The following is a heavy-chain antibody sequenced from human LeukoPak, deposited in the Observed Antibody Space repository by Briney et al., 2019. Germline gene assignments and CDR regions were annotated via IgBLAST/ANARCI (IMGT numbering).Heavy chain of an antibody. V-gene: IGHV4-34*01. Sequence: KSSETLSLTCAVYGGSFSGYYWSWIRQPPGKGLEWIGEINHSGSTNYNPSLKSRVTISVDTSKNQFSLKLSSVTAADTAVYYCATTGAADKSFDYWGQGTLVTVSS. CDR3: ATTGAADKSFDY. D-gene: IGHD6-13*01. CDR2: INHSGST. J-gene: IGHJ4*02. CDR1: GGSFSGYY.